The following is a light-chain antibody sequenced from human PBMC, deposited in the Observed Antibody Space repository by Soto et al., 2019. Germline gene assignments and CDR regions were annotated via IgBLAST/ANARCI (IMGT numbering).Light chain of an antibody. V-gene: IGKV1-39*01. CDR2: SAS. CDR3: QQFYSAPIT. J-gene: IGKJ5*01. CDR1: QTIKNY. Sequence: DIQMSQSPSSLSASVGDSFAITCRASQTIKNYLNWYQQKPGRAPNLLIYSASTLHSGVPSRFSGTKSATDFTLTITSLQPEDFATYYCQQFYSAPITFGQGTRLEIK.